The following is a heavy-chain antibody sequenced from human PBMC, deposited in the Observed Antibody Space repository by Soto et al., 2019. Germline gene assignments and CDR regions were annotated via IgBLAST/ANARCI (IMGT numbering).Heavy chain of an antibody. Sequence: PGGSLRLSCAASGFTFSSYGMHWVRQAPGKGLEWVAVIWYDGSNKYYADSVKGRFTISRDNSKNTLYLQMNSLRAEDTAVYYCASDTYYYDSSGYYSYYGMDVWGQGTTVTVLL. CDR1: GFTFSSYG. D-gene: IGHD3-22*01. J-gene: IGHJ6*02. CDR3: ASDTYYYDSSGYYSYYGMDV. CDR2: IWYDGSNK. V-gene: IGHV3-33*01.